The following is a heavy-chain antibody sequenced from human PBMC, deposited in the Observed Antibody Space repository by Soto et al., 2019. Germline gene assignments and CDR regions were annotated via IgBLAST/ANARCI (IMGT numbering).Heavy chain of an antibody. CDR3: ARDSGPIDSSSWYEDAFDI. V-gene: IGHV3-7*01. J-gene: IGHJ3*02. CDR1: GFTFSSYW. D-gene: IGHD6-13*01. CDR2: IKQDGSEK. Sequence: GGSLRLSCAASGFTFSSYWMSWVRQAPGKGLEWVANIKQDGSEKYYVDSVKGRFTISRDNAKNSLYLQMNSLRAEDTAVYYCARDSGPIDSSSWYEDAFDIWGQGTMVTVSS.